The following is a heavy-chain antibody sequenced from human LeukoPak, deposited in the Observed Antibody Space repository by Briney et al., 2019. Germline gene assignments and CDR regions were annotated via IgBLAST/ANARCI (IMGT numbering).Heavy chain of an antibody. J-gene: IGHJ4*02. CDR1: GDSISSGGYY. D-gene: IGHD2-2*01. V-gene: IGHV4-31*03. CDR2: IYYSGST. Sequence: SETLSLTCTVSGDSISSGGYYWSWIRQHPGKGLEWIGYIYYSGSTYYNPSLKSRVTISVDTPKNQFSLKLSSVTAADTAVYYCARAQSPHTIGYWGQGTLVTVSS. CDR3: ARAQSPHTIGY.